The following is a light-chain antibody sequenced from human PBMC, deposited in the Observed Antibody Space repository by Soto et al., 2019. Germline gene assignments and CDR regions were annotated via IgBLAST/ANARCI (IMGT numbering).Light chain of an antibody. CDR2: DDS. Sequence: SYALTQPPSVSVSPGQTASMTCSGDQLGGKYVCWYQQKPGQSPVLVIYDDSKWPSGIPERFSGSNSGNTATLTISGTQAMDEADYYCQAWDSSVVFGGGTKLTVL. V-gene: IGLV3-1*01. J-gene: IGLJ2*01. CDR1: QLGGKY. CDR3: QAWDSSVV.